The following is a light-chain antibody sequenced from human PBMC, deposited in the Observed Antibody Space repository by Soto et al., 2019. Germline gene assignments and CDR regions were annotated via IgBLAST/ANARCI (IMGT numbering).Light chain of an antibody. V-gene: IGKV3-15*01. J-gene: IGKJ1*01. CDR2: GAS. CDR1: QSISDT. CDR3: QQYNNWPWT. Sequence: EGVMTQSPATLSVSPGGRATLSCRASQSISDTLAWYQQKPGQAPRLLIYGASTRAPGFPARFSGSGSGTDFTLTISSLQSEDFAVYYCQQYNNWPWTFGQGTKVDIK.